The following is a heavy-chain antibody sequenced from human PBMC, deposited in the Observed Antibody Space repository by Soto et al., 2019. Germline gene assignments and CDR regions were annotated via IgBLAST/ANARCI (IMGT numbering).Heavy chain of an antibody. J-gene: IGHJ4*02. V-gene: IGHV1-2*02. CDR1: EYSFGDYY. CDR3: VRDAPSHQSIFDL. CDR2: INLNDGGT. D-gene: IGHD2-2*01. Sequence: QVQLVQSGTEVKKPGASVKVSCKTSEYSFGDYYLHWVRQAPEQGLEWMGWINLNDGGTNSPHKFQGRLTMTRDKSITTVYMELSSLRSDDTAVYFCVRDAPSHQSIFDLWGQGTLVTVSS.